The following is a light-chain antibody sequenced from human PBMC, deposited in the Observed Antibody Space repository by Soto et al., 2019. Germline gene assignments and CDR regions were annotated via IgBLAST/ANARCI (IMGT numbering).Light chain of an antibody. V-gene: IGKV1-33*01. CDR2: DAS. CDR1: QSLNIW. J-gene: IGKJ2*01. Sequence: DIQMTQSPSTLSASVGDRVTITCRASQSLNIWLAWYHQEPGKAPKLLISDASALETGVPSRFRGSGAGTDFTFTISSLQPRDVGTYYCQQYEDVPTFGQGTKVGIK. CDR3: QQYEDVPT.